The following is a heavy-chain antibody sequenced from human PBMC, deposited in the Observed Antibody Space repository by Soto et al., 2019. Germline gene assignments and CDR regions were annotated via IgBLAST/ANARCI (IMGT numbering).Heavy chain of an antibody. CDR3: ARDRPGGNGAFDI. CDR1: GGSISSYY. D-gene: IGHD2-15*01. Sequence: SETLSLTCTVSGGSISSYYWSWIRQPPGKGLEWIGYIYYSGSTNYNPSLKSRVTISVDTSKNQFSLKLSSVTAADTAVYYCARDRPGGNGAFDIWGQGTMVTVSS. CDR2: IYYSGST. V-gene: IGHV4-59*12. J-gene: IGHJ3*02.